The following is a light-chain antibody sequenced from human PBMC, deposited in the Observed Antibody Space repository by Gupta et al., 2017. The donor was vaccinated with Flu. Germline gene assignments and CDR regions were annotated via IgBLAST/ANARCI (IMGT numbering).Light chain of an antibody. CDR3: HSRDSSGDRLI. CDR1: SLRTYY. Sequence: SSELTQDPAVSVALGQTVRITCQGDSLRTYYATWYQQKPGQAPVLVIYGKNNRPSGIPDRFSGSSSGNTASLTITGTQAEDEADYYCHSRDSSGDRLIFGGGTKVTVV. J-gene: IGLJ2*01. V-gene: IGLV3-19*01. CDR2: GKN.